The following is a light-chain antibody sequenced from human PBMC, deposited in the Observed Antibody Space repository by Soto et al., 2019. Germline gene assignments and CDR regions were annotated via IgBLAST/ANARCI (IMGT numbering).Light chain of an antibody. Sequence: QPVLTQPPSASGSPGPSVTISCTRTKTDTRVYDFASWYQHHPCKAPRLIIYEPVQRPSGVPYRYSRSKSGPTASLSVSRLQATDQADYFCQTYAGSNTYVFGSET. CDR2: EPV. J-gene: IGLJ1*01. CDR1: KTDTRVYDF. V-gene: IGLV2-8*01. CDR3: QTYAGSNTYV.